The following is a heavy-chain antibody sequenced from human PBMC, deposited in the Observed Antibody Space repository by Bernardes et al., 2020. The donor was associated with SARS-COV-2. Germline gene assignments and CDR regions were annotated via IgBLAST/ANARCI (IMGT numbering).Heavy chain of an antibody. CDR3: AKDISRHSRYCSGGSCYFGEDY. CDR2: ISWDGGST. Sequence: GGSLRLSCAASGFTFDDYTMHWVRQAPGKGLEWVSLISWDGGSTYYADSVKGRFTISRDNSKNSLYLQMNSLRTEDTALYYCAKDISRHSRYCSGGSCYFGEDYWGQVTLVTVSS. V-gene: IGHV3-43*01. CDR1: GFTFDDYT. D-gene: IGHD2-15*01. J-gene: IGHJ4*02.